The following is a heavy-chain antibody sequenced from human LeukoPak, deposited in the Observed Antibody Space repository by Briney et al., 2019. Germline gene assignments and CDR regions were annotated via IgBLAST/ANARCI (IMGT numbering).Heavy chain of an antibody. CDR2: VFYSGST. Sequence: SETLSLTCTVSGGFISSYYWTWIRQPPGKGLEWIGCVFYSGSTNYNPSLESRVAISVDTSKNQFSLKLSSVTAADTAVYYCARGINWKHYFYYYGMDVWGQGTTITVSS. CDR3: ARGINWKHYFYYYGMDV. D-gene: IGHD1-1*01. CDR1: GGFISSYY. V-gene: IGHV4-59*01. J-gene: IGHJ6*02.